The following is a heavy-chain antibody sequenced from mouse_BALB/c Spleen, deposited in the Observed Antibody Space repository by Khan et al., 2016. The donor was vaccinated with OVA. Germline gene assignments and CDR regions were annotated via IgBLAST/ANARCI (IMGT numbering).Heavy chain of an antibody. CDR3: LRDGAYYRNDGWFAY. Sequence: QVRLQQSGAELARPGASVKMSCKASGYTFTSYTIHWIKLRPGQGLEWIGYINPSNGYTNYNQKFKDKATLTADKSSTTAFLQLSSLTSDDYAVYNWLRDGAYYRNDGWFAYWGQGTLVTVSA. CDR2: INPSNGYT. J-gene: IGHJ3*01. CDR1: GYTFTSYT. D-gene: IGHD2-14*01. V-gene: IGHV1-4*01.